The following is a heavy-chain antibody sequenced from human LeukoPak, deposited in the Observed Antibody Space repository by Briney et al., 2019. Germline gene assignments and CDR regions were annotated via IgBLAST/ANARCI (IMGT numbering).Heavy chain of an antibody. J-gene: IGHJ4*02. V-gene: IGHV3-23*01. D-gene: IGHD3-10*01. CDR2: IGGSGGST. CDR1: GFTFSSYA. Sequence: GGSLRLSCAASGFTFSSYAMSWVRQAPGKGLEWVSAIGGSGGSTYYADSVKGRFTISRDNSKNTLYLQMNSLRAEDTAVYYCARLLWFGVKEDYWGQGTPVTVSS. CDR3: ARLLWFGVKEDY.